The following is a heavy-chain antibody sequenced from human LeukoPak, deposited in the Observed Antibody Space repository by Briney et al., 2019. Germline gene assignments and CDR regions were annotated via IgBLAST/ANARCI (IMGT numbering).Heavy chain of an antibody. J-gene: IGHJ4*02. V-gene: IGHV4-59*12. CDR2: IYYSGST. CDR3: AREIVVVPAAMNYFDY. CDR1: GGSISSYY. D-gene: IGHD2-2*01. Sequence: SETLSLTCTVSGGSISSYYWSWIRQPPGKGLEWIGYIYYSGSTSYKSSLKSRVTISVDTSKNQFSLKLSSVTAADTAVYYCAREIVVVPAAMNYFDYWGQGTLVTVSS.